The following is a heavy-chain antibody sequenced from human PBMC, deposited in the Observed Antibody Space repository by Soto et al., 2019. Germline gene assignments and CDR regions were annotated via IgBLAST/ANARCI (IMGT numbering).Heavy chain of an antibody. V-gene: IGHV3-11*01. CDR2: ISSTGRTI. Sequence: LRRSGGASGFTFRNYYMSWIRQAPGKGLEWVSYISSTGRTIYYADSVKGRFTVSRDNAQNSLSLKLNSLRVEDTAVYYCARSYSSGWEFDYWGQGTQVSVSS. CDR3: ARSYSSGWEFDY. CDR1: GFTFRNYY. J-gene: IGHJ4*02. D-gene: IGHD6-19*01.